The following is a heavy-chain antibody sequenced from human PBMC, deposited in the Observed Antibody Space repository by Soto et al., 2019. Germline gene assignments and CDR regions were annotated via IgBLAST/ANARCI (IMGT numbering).Heavy chain of an antibody. V-gene: IGHV3-64*01. CDR3: ARGPKRGDFDY. CDR2: ISSNGGST. J-gene: IGHJ4*02. D-gene: IGHD1-26*01. Sequence: GGSLRLSCAASGFTFSSYAMHWVRQAPGKGLEYVSAISSNGGSTYYANSVKGRFTISRDNSKNTLYLQMGSLRAEDMAVYYCARGPKRGDFDYWGQGTLVTVPQ. CDR1: GFTFSSYA.